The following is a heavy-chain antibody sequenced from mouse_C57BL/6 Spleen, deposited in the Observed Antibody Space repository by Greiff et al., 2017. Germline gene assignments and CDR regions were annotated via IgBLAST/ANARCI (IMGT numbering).Heavy chain of an antibody. Sequence: QVQLQQPGAELVRPGTSVKLSCKASGYTFTSYWMHWVKQRPGQGLEWIGVIDPSDSYTNYNQKFKGKATLTVDTSSSTAYMQLSSLTSEDSAVXYCASGGGWLLRFAYWGQGTLVTVSA. J-gene: IGHJ3*01. CDR1: GYTFTSYW. D-gene: IGHD2-3*01. CDR3: ASGGGWLLRFAY. CDR2: IDPSDSYT. V-gene: IGHV1-59*01.